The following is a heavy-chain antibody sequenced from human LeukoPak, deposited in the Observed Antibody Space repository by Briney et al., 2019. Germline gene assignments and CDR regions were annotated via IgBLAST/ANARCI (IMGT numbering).Heavy chain of an antibody. CDR2: ISGSGGSA. V-gene: IGHV3-23*01. J-gene: IGHJ6*02. CDR1: GFTFSSYA. D-gene: IGHD3-22*01. CDR3: ACGFYDSSGYYYYYGMDV. Sequence: GGSLRLSCAASGFTFSSYAMSWVRQAPGKGLEWVSAISGSGGSAYYADSVKGRFTISRDNSKNTLYLQMNSLRAEDTAVYYCACGFYDSSGYYYYYGMDVWGQGTTVTVSS.